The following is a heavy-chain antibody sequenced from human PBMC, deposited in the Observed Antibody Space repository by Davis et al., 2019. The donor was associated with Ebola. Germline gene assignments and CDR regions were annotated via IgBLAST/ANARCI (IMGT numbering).Heavy chain of an antibody. Sequence: PGGSLRLSCVGSGFDFSGYRMTWVRQAPGKGLEWVSSISSYGTYADYADSVKGRFTISRDNGKNSVFLQMNSLRPEDTAEYYCAREHPRISYYGMDVWGQGTTVTVSS. D-gene: IGHD5-12*01. V-gene: IGHV3-21*01. CDR2: ISSYGTYA. J-gene: IGHJ6*02. CDR3: AREHPRISYYGMDV. CDR1: GFDFSGYR.